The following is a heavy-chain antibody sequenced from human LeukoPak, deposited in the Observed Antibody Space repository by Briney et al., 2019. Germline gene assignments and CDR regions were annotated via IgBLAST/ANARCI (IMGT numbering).Heavy chain of an antibody. CDR3: ARGDSSGNY. D-gene: IGHD6-25*01. V-gene: IGHV3-11*06. J-gene: IGHJ4*02. Sequence: AGSVEGRLTISRDNAKNPLYLQMNSLRAEDTAVYYCARGDSSGNYWGQGTLVTVSS.